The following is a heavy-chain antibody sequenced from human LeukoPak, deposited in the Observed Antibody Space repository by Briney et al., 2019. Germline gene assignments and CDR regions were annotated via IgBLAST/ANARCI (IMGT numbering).Heavy chain of an antibody. D-gene: IGHD3-9*01. CDR1: VFTFSSYG. J-gene: IGHJ6*02. CDR2: IWYDGSNT. CDR3: ARATILTGSYGLDV. Sequence: GGSLRLSCAASVFTFSSYGMHWFRQAPGKGLEWVAVIWYDGSNTYYADSVKGRFTISRDNSKNTRYLQMNSLRAQDTAVYHCARATILTGSYGLDVWGQGTTVTVSS. V-gene: IGHV3-33*01.